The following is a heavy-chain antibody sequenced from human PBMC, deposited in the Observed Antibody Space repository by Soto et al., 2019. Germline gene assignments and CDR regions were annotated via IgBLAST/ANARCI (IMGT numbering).Heavy chain of an antibody. CDR2: VYHTGRT. D-gene: IGHD3-3*01. Sequence: SETLSLTCTVSGGSISSYYWSWIRQPPGKGLEWIGYVYHTGRTSYNPSLKSRVSISMDTSKNQFSLNLDSVTAADTAVYFCARDFAYFDSWGQGTTVTVSS. CDR3: ARDFAYFDS. V-gene: IGHV4-59*01. J-gene: IGHJ4*03. CDR1: GGSISSYY.